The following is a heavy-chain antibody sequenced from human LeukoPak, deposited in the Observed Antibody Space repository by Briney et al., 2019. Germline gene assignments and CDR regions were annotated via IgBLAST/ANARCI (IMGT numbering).Heavy chain of an antibody. CDR3: ARGGSRYCSSTSCQNFDY. CDR2: IYYSGST. CDR1: GGSISSSSYY. Sequence: SETLSLTCTVSGGSISSSSYYWGWIRQPPGRGLEWIGSIYYSGSTYYNPSLKSRVTISVDTSKNQFSLKLSSVTAADTAVYYCARGGSRYCSSTSCQNFDYWGQGTLVTVSS. D-gene: IGHD2-2*01. V-gene: IGHV4-39*01. J-gene: IGHJ4*02.